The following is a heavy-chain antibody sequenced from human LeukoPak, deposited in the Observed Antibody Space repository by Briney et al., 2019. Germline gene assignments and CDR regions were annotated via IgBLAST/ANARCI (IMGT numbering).Heavy chain of an antibody. CDR1: GYIFNNYS. Sequence: WGSLSLSCVASGYIFNNYSWSWIRQPPGKGLEWVAAINCSGSTYYEDSVKGRFTISRDKSKNTGYLQMNSLRAEDTAVYYCVKGGQDCSPTTCYYDWGQGTLVTVSS. J-gene: IGHJ4*02. CDR3: VKGGQDCSPTTCYYD. CDR2: INCSGST. V-gene: IGHV3-23*01. D-gene: IGHD2-2*01.